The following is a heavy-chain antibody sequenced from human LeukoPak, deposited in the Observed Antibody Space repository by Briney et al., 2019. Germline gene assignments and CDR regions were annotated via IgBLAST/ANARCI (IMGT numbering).Heavy chain of an antibody. CDR3: ARQEYSSGWYD. V-gene: IGHV4-39*01. CDR1: GGSISSSSYY. J-gene: IGHJ4*02. D-gene: IGHD6-19*01. CDR2: IYYSGST. Sequence: SETLSLTCTVSGGSISSSSYYWGWIRQPPGKGLAWIGSIYYSGSTYYNPSLKSRVTISVDTPKNQFSLKLSSVTAADTAVYYCARQEYSSGWYDWGQGTLVTVSS.